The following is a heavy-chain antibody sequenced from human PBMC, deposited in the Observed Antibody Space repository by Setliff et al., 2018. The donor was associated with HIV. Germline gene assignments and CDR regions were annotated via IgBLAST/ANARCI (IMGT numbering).Heavy chain of an antibody. D-gene: IGHD5-18*01. CDR1: GFSFSDYY. Sequence: GGSLRLSCAASGFSFSDYYMYWIRQAPGKGLEWVSSLSGTSSTIYLADSVKGRFTISRDNAQNSLYLQMNSLRVEDTALYYCARNLLRGYSYGYHYWGQGTLVTV. CDR2: LSGTSSTI. V-gene: IGHV3-11*01. CDR3: ARNLLRGYSYGYHY. J-gene: IGHJ4*02.